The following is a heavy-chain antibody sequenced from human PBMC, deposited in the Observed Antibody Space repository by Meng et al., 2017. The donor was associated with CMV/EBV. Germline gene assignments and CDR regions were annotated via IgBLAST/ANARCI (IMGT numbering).Heavy chain of an antibody. D-gene: IGHD3-10*01. V-gene: IGHV1-69*05. CDR1: GGTFSSYA. J-gene: IGHJ4*02. CDR3: ASWGGSGSYRDY. Sequence: SVKVSCKASGGTFSSYAISWVRQAPGQGLEGMGGIITIFGTANYEQKVQGRVTITTDETTGTAYMELSSLRSEDTAVYYCASWGGSGSYRDYWGQGTLVTVSS. CDR2: IITIFGTA.